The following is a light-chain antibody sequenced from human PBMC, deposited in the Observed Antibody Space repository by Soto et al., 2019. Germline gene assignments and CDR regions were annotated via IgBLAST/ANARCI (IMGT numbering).Light chain of an antibody. J-gene: IGKJ2*01. CDR2: GAS. CDR3: QQYGSSPYT. Sequence: ENVLTQSPGTLYLSPGERATLSCRASQSVSSSFLAWLQQKPGQAPRLIIYGASSRGSGIPDRFSGSGSGTDFTLTISRLEPEDFAVYYCQQYGSSPYTFGQGTKLEIK. V-gene: IGKV3-20*01. CDR1: QSVSSSF.